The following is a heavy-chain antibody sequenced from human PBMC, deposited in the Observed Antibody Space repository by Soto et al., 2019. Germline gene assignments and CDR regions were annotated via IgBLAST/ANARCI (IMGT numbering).Heavy chain of an antibody. CDR2: ISYDGSNK. J-gene: IGHJ1*01. CDR3: AKAKDYGDYGIAEYFQH. V-gene: IGHV3-30*18. CDR1: GFTFSSYG. D-gene: IGHD4-17*01. Sequence: VQLVESGGGLVQPGGSLRLSCAASGFTFSSYGMHWVRQAPGKGLEWVAVISYDGSNKYYADSVKGRFTISRDNSKNTLYLQMNSLRAEDTAVYYCAKAKDYGDYGIAEYFQHWGQGTLVTVSS.